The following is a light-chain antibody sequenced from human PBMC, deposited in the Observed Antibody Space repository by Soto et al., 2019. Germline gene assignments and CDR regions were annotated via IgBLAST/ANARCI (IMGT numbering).Light chain of an antibody. CDR3: QQYGSSPIT. J-gene: IGKJ5*01. V-gene: IGKV1-39*01. CDR1: QNIIKS. Sequence: DIQMTQSPSSLSAAVGDKITITFRASQNIIKSLNWYLQKPGKAPNLLINTASSLQGEVPSRFSGSGSGTDFTLTISRLEPEDFAVYYCQQYGSSPITFGQGTRLEIK. CDR2: TAS.